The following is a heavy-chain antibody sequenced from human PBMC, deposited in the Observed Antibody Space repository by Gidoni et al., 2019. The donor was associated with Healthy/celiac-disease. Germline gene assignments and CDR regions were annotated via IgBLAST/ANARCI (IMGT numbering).Heavy chain of an antibody. CDR1: GFTFDDYA. CDR3: VKASRGGSFDY. V-gene: IGHV3-9*01. Sequence: EVQLVESGGGLVQPGRSLRLSCAASGFTFDDYAMHWVRQAPGKGLEWVSGISWNSGSIGYADSVKGRFTISRDNAKNSLYLQMNSLRAEDTALYYCVKASRGGSFDYWGQGTLVTVSS. CDR2: ISWNSGSI. J-gene: IGHJ4*02. D-gene: IGHD1-26*01.